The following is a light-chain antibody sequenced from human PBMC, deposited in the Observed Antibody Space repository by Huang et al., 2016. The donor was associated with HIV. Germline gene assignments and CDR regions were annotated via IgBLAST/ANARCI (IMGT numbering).Light chain of an antibody. V-gene: IGKV1-5*03. Sequence: DIQMTQSPSTLSASVGDRVTITCRASQSISYWLAWYQQKPGKAPNLLISKSSTLQSGVPSRFSGSGSGTECTLTISSLQPDDFATYYCQQYNSYSWTFGQGTKVEIK. CDR1: QSISYW. CDR3: QQYNSYSWT. J-gene: IGKJ1*01. CDR2: KSS.